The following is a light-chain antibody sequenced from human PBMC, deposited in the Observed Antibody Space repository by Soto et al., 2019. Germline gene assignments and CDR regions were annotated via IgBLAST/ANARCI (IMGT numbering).Light chain of an antibody. CDR1: SSDVGGYNY. J-gene: IGLJ1*01. CDR2: EVS. Sequence: QSALTQPPSASGSPGQSVTISCTGTSSDVGGYNYVSWYQQHPGQAPKLMIYEVSKRPSGVPDRFSGPTSGNTASLTVPGLQAEDEADYYCSSYAGSNNYVFGTGTKLTVL. CDR3: SSYAGSNNYV. V-gene: IGLV2-8*01.